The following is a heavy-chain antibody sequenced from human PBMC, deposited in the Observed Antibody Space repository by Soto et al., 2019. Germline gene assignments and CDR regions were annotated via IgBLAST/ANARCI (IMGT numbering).Heavy chain of an antibody. Sequence: QVQLVQSGAEVKKPGASLKVPCKASGYTLTTYNTNWARQATGQGLEWMGWMSPNSGNTAYTQKFRCRVTMTRNTSISPAYMELSNLTSGDTSVYYCSRGRVGVAAASLWGQGTLVTVAS. J-gene: IGHJ4*02. D-gene: IGHD6-13*01. CDR1: GYTLTTYN. CDR2: MSPNSGNT. CDR3: SRGRVGVAAASL. V-gene: IGHV1-8*01.